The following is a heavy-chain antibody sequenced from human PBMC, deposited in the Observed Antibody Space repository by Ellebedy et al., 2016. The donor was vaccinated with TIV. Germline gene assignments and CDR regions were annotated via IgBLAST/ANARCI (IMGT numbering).Heavy chain of an antibody. CDR3: ARFAPYGNYYYMDV. CDR2: INAGNGNT. Sequence: ASVKVSCKASGYTFTSYGISWVRQAPGQGLEWMGWINAGNGNTKYSQKFQGRVTITRDTSASTAYMELSSLRSEDTAVYYCARFAPYGNYYYMDVWGKGTTVTVSS. J-gene: IGHJ6*03. CDR1: GYTFTSYG. D-gene: IGHD2-8*01. V-gene: IGHV1-3*01.